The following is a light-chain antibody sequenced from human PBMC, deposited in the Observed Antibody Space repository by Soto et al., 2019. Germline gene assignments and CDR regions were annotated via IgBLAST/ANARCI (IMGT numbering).Light chain of an antibody. Sequence: DIQMTQSPSSLSASIGDRVTISCQASQDISKSLNWYQQIPGKAPRLLIYDASHLQTGVPSRFSGSGSGTDFTFTISSLQPEDVATYYCQQFHSLPCTFGQGTKVEIK. V-gene: IGKV1-33*01. CDR2: DAS. J-gene: IGKJ1*01. CDR1: QDISKS. CDR3: QQFHSLPCT.